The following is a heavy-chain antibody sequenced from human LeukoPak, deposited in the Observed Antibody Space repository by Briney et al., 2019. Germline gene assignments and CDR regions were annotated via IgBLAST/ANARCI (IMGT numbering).Heavy chain of an antibody. Sequence: SETLSLTCTVSGGSISSYYWSWIRQPPGKGLEWIGYIYYSGSTNYNPSLKSRVTISVDTSKNQFSLKLSSVTAADAAVHYCARGTGIVGATTYYGMDVWGQGTTATVSS. V-gene: IGHV4-59*01. CDR2: IYYSGST. CDR3: ARGTGIVGATTYYGMDV. CDR1: GGSISSYY. D-gene: IGHD1-26*01. J-gene: IGHJ6*02.